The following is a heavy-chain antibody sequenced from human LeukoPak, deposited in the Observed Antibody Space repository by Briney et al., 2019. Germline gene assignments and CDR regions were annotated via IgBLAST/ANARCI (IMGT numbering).Heavy chain of an antibody. CDR2: ISYSGST. J-gene: IGHJ3*01. CDR3: ARSPGDVFDV. Sequence: SETLSLTCTVSGASINSSSFYWAWIRQPPGEGLACIGTISYSGSTYYNPSLKSRVTMSVDTSKNHFSLKLNSVTAADTAMYYCARSPGDVFDVWGQGTLVTISS. V-gene: IGHV4-39*02. CDR1: GASINSSSFY.